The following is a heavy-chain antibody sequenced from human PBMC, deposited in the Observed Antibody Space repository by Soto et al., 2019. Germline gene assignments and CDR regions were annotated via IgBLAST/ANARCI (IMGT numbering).Heavy chain of an antibody. V-gene: IGHV4-39*01. J-gene: IGHJ4*02. CDR2: IYYSVKT. CDR1: GASITSTTYF. CDR3: AKNLPRTGRFDY. Sequence: SETLSLTCTLSGASITSTTYFWAWIRQPPGRGLEWVGSIYYSVKTHYNPSLKNRVTISVDRSKNQFSLQMTSVTAADTAVYYCAKNLPRTGRFDYWGQGALVTVSS.